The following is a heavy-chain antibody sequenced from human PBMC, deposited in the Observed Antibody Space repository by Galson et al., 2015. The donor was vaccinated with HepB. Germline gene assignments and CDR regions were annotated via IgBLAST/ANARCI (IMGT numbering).Heavy chain of an antibody. J-gene: IGHJ4*02. V-gene: IGHV3-21*01. CDR3: ARLKYYYDSSFYDS. CDR1: GFTFSSYT. CDR2: ISSTSTYI. D-gene: IGHD3-22*01. Sequence: SLRLSCAASGFTFSSYTMNWVRQAPGKGLEWVSSISSTSTYIYYADSLKGRFTISRDNAKNSLYLQMDGLRVEDTAAYFCARLKYYYDSSFYDSWGQGTLVTVSS.